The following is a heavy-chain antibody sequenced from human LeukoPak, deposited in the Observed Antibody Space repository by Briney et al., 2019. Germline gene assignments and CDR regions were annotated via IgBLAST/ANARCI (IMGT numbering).Heavy chain of an antibody. CDR3: ARASNSSYCSSTSCFPSFDY. Sequence: SQTLSLTCAISGDSVSSNSAAWNWIRQSPSRGLEWLGRTYYRSKWYNDYAVSVKSRITINPDTSKNQFSLQLNSVTPEDTAVYYRARASNSSYCSSTSCFPSFDYWGQGTLVTVSS. V-gene: IGHV6-1*01. J-gene: IGHJ4*02. CDR2: TYYRSKWYN. D-gene: IGHD2-2*01. CDR1: GDSVSSNSAA.